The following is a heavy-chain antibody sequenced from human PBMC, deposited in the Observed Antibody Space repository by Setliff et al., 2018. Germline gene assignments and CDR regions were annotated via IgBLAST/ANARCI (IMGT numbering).Heavy chain of an antibody. CDR1: GYTLTELS. CDR3: ARDQGHGITAAGPDF. D-gene: IGHD6-13*01. Sequence: GASVKVSCKVSGYTLTELSRHWVRQAPGKGLEWMGGFDPEDGETIYAQKFQGRVTMTSDSSISTAYMELSGLRSDDTAAYFCARDQGHGITAAGPDFWGQGTLVTVSS. V-gene: IGHV1-24*01. CDR2: FDPEDGET. J-gene: IGHJ4*02.